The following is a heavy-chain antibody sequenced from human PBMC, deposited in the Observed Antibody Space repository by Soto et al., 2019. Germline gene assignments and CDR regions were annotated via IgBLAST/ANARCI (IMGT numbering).Heavy chain of an antibody. CDR2: ISKSDYT. CDR3: AREDSIIIPAESDF. CDR1: GFAFNNYG. V-gene: IGHV3-21*01. Sequence: GGSLRLSCTVSGFAFNNYGINWVRQAPGKGLEWVSSISKSDYTYYSDSVTGRFTISRDNAKNSVSLQMNTRIVEDTAVYYCAREDSIIIPAESDFWGQGTLVTVSS. J-gene: IGHJ4*02. D-gene: IGHD2-2*01.